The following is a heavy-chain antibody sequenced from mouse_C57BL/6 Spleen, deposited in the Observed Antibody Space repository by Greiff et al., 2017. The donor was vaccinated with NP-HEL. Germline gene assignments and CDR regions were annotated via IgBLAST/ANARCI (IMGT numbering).Heavy chain of an antibody. CDR1: GFTFSDYG. V-gene: IGHV5-17*01. CDR2: ISNGSSTI. J-gene: IGHJ2*01. CDR3: AKDWEDYFDY. Sequence: EVKLVESGGGLVKPGGSLKLSCAASGFTFSDYGMHWVRQAPEKGLEWVAYISNGSSTIYYADTVKGRFTISRDNAKNTLFLQMTSLRSEDTAMYYCAKDWEDYFDYWGQGTTLTVSS. D-gene: IGHD4-1*01.